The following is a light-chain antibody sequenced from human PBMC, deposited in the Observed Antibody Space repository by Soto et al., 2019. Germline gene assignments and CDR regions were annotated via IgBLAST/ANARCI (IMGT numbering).Light chain of an antibody. V-gene: IGLV2-14*03. CDR3: SAYTTSSTPLWV. Sequence: QAVLTQPASVSGSPGQSITISCTGTSDDIDNYNYVSWYQQYPGKAPKLMIYDVSNRPSGVSNRFSGSKSGNTASLTISGLQAEDEADYYCSAYTTSSTPLWVFGGGTKVTVL. CDR2: DVS. CDR1: SDDIDNYNY. J-gene: IGLJ3*02.